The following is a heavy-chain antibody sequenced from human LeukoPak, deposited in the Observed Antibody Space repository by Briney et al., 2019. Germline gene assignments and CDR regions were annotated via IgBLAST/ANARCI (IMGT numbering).Heavy chain of an antibody. V-gene: IGHV5-51*01. CDR1: GYSFTAYW. D-gene: IGHD6-19*01. Sequence: GESLKISCKVSGYSFTAYWIGWVCQMPGMGLEWVAITYPGDSNTVYSPSFQGQVTISADTSISTAYLQWNSLRASDTAMYFCVRHPQRSGWSHFDYWGHGTLVTVSP. CDR2: TYPGDSNT. J-gene: IGHJ4*01. CDR3: VRHPQRSGWSHFDY.